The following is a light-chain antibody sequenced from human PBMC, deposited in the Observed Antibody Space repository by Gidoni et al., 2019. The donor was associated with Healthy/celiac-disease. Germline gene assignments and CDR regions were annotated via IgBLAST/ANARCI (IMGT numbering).Light chain of an antibody. CDR2: AAS. J-gene: IGKJ5*01. CDR1: QSISSY. V-gene: IGKV1-39*01. Sequence: DIQMTQSPSSLSASVGDRVTITCRASQSISSYLNWYQQKPGKAPKLLIYAASSLQRGVPSRCSGRGSGTDFTLTISSLQPEDFATYYCQQSYSTPITFGQGTRLEIK. CDR3: QQSYSTPIT.